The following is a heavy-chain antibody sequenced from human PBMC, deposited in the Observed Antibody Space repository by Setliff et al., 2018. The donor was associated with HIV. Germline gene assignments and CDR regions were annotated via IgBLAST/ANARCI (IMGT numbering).Heavy chain of an antibody. V-gene: IGHV3-15*07. CDR2: IKSKTDGGTT. Sequence: PSETLSLTCAVYGRSFSGYYWNWIRQSPGKGLEWVGHIKSKTDGGTTDYAAPVKGRVTISRDDSKNTLYLQMNSLKSEDTAVYYCTTTLSLWFGAPFDYWGQGTLVTVSS. D-gene: IGHD3-10*01. CDR3: TTTLSLWFGAPFDY. J-gene: IGHJ4*02. CDR1: GRSFSGYY.